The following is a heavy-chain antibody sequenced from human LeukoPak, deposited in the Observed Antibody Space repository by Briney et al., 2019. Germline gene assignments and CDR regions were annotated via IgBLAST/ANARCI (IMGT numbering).Heavy chain of an antibody. D-gene: IGHD4-17*01. CDR3: AKSLTVTTRIHSIDP. Sequence: GGSLRLSCAASGFAFSTYAMSWVRQAPGKGLEWVSSISGSGSNTYYADSVKGQFTISRDSSKNTLYLQMNSLRAEDTAVYYCAKSLTVTTRIHSIDPRGQGTLATVSS. CDR1: GFAFSTYA. J-gene: IGHJ4*02. V-gene: IGHV3-23*01. CDR2: ISGSGSNT.